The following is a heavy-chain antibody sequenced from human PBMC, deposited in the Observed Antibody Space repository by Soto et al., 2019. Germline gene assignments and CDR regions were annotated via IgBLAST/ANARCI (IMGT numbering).Heavy chain of an antibody. Sequence: QVQLVESGGGVVQPGRSLRLSCAASGFTFSSYGMHWVRQAPGKGLEWVAVIWYDGSNKYYADSVKGRFTISRDNSKNTLYLQMNSLRAEDTAVYYCARDVGWELYYCYGMDVWGQGTTVTVSS. CDR1: GFTFSSYG. CDR3: ARDVGWELYYCYGMDV. D-gene: IGHD1-26*01. J-gene: IGHJ6*02. CDR2: IWYDGSNK. V-gene: IGHV3-33*01.